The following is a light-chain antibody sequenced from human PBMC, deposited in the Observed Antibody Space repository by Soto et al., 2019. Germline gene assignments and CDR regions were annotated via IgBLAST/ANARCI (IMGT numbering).Light chain of an antibody. J-gene: IGKJ5*01. CDR2: DAS. CDR1: QSVSSY. V-gene: IGKV3-11*01. Sequence: EIVLTQSPDPLSLSPGETATLSCRSSQSVSSYLAWYQQKPGQAPRLLIYDASNRATGIPARFSGSGAGTDFTLTISSLEPEDFAVYYCQQRSNWPPITFGQGTRLEIK. CDR3: QQRSNWPPIT.